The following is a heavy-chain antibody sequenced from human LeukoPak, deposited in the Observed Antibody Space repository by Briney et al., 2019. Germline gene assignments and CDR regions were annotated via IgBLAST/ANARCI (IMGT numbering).Heavy chain of an antibody. CDR3: ARTVRGVSYY. J-gene: IGHJ4*02. D-gene: IGHD3-10*01. CDR1: GGSFSGYY. CDR2: INHSGST. V-gene: IGHV4-34*01. Sequence: SETLSLTCAVYGGSFSGYYWSWIRQPPGKGLEWIGEINHSGSTNYNPSLKSRVTISVDTSKNQFSLKLSSVTAADTAVYYCARTVRGVSYYWGQGTLVTVSS.